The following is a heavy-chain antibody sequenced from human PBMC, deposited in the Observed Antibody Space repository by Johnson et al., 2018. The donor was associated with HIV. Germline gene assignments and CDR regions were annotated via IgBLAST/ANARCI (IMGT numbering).Heavy chain of an antibody. Sequence: QVQLVESGGGVVQPGRSLRLSCAASGFIFSSYSMHWVRQAPGRGLAWLAVISYDGNSKYYADSVKGRFTISRDHSKNTLYLQMTSLRAEATAVYYCAENQGRAAAGTGYAFDIWGQGTMVTGSS. CDR1: GFIFSSYS. CDR3: AENQGRAAAGTGYAFDI. D-gene: IGHD6-13*01. CDR2: ISYDGNSK. J-gene: IGHJ3*02. V-gene: IGHV3-30*04.